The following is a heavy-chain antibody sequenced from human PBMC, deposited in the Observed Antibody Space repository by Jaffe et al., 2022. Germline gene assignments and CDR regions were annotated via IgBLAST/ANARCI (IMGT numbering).Heavy chain of an antibody. D-gene: IGHD7-27*01. CDR2: TRYRSNWLN. V-gene: IGHV6-1*01. J-gene: IGHJ3*02. CDR1: GDSVSINNAD. CDR3: ARGRAWGFDI. Sequence: QVQLHQSGPGLVKPSQTLSLTCAISGDSVSINNADWSWIRQSPSRGLEWLARTRYRSNWLNDYALSVKSRITISADTSKNQFSLQLNSVTPEDTAFYYCARGRAWGFDIWGQGTTVTVSS.